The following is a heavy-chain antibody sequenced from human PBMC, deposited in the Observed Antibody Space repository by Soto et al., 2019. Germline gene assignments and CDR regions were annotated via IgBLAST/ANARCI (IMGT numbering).Heavy chain of an antibody. J-gene: IGHJ4*02. CDR2: ISSSSSTI. Sequence: PGGSLRLSCAASGFTFSSYSMNWVRQAQGKGQEWVSYISSSSSTIYYADSVKGRFTISRDNSKNTLYLQMNSLRAEDTALYYCARCIAAAGTIDYWGQGTLVTVSS. V-gene: IGHV3-48*01. D-gene: IGHD6-13*01. CDR1: GFTFSSYS. CDR3: ARCIAAAGTIDY.